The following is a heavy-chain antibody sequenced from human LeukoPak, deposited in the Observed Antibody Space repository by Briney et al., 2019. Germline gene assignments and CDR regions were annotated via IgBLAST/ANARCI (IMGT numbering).Heavy chain of an antibody. CDR2: IYSGGST. V-gene: IGHV3-66*02. CDR1: GFTVSSNY. CDR3: AREGGNYYFDY. D-gene: IGHD1-7*01. J-gene: IGHJ4*02. Sequence: PGGPLRLSCAASGFTVSSNYMSWVRQAPGKGLEWVSVIYSGGSTYYADSVKGRFTISRDNSKNTLYLQMNSLRAEDTAVYYCAREGGNYYFDYWGQGTLVTVSS.